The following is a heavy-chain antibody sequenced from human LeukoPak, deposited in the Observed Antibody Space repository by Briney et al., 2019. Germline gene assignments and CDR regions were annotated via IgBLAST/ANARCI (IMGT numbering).Heavy chain of an antibody. V-gene: IGHV4-38-2*02. J-gene: IGHJ4*02. CDR2: VYHSGST. CDR3: ARVDSTAARPLDY. CDR1: GGSISSYY. D-gene: IGHD6-6*01. Sequence: SETLSLTCTVSGGSISSYYWSWIRQPPGRGLEWIGSVYHSGSTYYNPSLKSRVTISVDTSKNQFSLKLSSVTAADTAVYYCARVDSTAARPLDYWGQGTLVTVSS.